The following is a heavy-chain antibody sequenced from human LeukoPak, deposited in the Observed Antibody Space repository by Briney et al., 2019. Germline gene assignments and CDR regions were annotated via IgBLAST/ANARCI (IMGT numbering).Heavy chain of an antibody. D-gene: IGHD3-3*01. CDR3: ARRYYDFWSGYWYYFDY. J-gene: IGHJ4*02. V-gene: IGHV4-39*01. CDR2: IYYSGST. Sequence: PSETLSLTCTVSGGSISSSSYYWGWIRQPPGKGLEWIGSIYYSGSTYYNPSLKSRVTISVDTSKNQFSLKLSSVTAADTAVYYCARRYYDFWSGYWYYFDYWGQGTLVTVSS. CDR1: GGSISSSSYY.